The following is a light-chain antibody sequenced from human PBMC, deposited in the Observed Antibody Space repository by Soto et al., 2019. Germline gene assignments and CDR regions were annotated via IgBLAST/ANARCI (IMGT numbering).Light chain of an antibody. CDR1: QSVSSN. J-gene: IGKJ4*01. Sequence: EIVMTQCPATLSVSPGERATLSGRASQSVSSNLAWYQQKPGQTPKLVIYVASTRATGIPARFSGSGSGTEFTLTISSLQSEDFAVYYCQQYNVWPLTFGGGIKVEFK. CDR2: VAS. CDR3: QQYNVWPLT. V-gene: IGKV3-15*01.